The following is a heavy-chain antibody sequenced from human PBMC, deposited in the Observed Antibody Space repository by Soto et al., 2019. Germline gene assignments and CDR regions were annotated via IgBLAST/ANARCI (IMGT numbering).Heavy chain of an antibody. J-gene: IGHJ6*03. Sequence: QVQLVQSGAEVKKPGASVKVSCKASGYTFTSYGISWVRQAPGQGLEWMGWISADNGNTNYAQKLQGRVTMTTDTSTSTAYMELRSLRSDDTAVYYGARSHTICGVVKGSGGYYSYYMDVWGKGTTVTVYS. V-gene: IGHV1-18*01. CDR3: ARSHTICGVVKGSGGYYSYYMDV. CDR2: ISADNGNT. CDR1: GYTFTSYG. D-gene: IGHD3-3*01.